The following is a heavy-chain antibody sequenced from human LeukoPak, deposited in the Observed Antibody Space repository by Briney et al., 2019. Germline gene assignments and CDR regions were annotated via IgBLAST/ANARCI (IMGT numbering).Heavy chain of an antibody. V-gene: IGHV1-69*13. CDR1: GGTFSSYA. D-gene: IGHD5-12*01. CDR3: ARVRELGDIVAAVFDY. Sequence: SVKVSCKASGGTFSSYAISWVRQAPGQGLEWMGRIIPIFGTANYAQRFQGRVTITADDSTSTAYMELSSLRFDDTAIYYCARVRELGDIVAAVFDYWGQGTLVTVSS. CDR2: IIPIFGTA. J-gene: IGHJ4*02.